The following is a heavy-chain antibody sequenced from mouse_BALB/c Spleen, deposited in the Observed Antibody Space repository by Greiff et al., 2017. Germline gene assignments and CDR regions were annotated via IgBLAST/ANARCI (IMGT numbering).Heavy chain of an antibody. Sequence: VQLKESGPGLVKPSQSLSLTCTVTGYSITSDYAWNWIRQFPGNKLEWMGYISYSGSTSYNPSLKSRISITRDTSKNQFFLQLNSVTTEDTATYYCARWGYDWYFDVWGAGTTVTVAS. CDR2: ISYSGST. J-gene: IGHJ1*01. V-gene: IGHV3-2*02. D-gene: IGHD2-2*01. CDR3: ARWGYDWYFDV. CDR1: GYSITSDYA.